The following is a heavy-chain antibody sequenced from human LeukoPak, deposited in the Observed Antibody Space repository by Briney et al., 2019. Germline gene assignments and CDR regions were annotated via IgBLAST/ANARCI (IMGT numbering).Heavy chain of an antibody. Sequence: GGSLRLSCAASGFTFSDYYMSWIRQAPGKGLEWLSYISRSGNTIYYADSVRGRFTISRDNAKNSLYLQMDSLRAEDTAVYYCAKEHYYDSSGLFDYWGQGTLVTVSS. J-gene: IGHJ4*02. CDR3: AKEHYYDSSGLFDY. D-gene: IGHD3-22*01. CDR1: GFTFSDYY. CDR2: ISRSGNTI. V-gene: IGHV3-11*01.